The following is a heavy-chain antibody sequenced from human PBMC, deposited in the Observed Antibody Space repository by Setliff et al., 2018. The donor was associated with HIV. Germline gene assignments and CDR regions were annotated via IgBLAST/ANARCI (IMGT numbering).Heavy chain of an antibody. Sequence: SETLSLTCAVYGGSFSGYSWSWLRQPPGKGLEWIGEINRSGGTNYNPSLKSRLTMSVDTSKTHFSLKLSSMTAADTAVYYCARTMLLPATQPFDYWGQGTLVTVSS. V-gene: IGHV4-34*01. CDR1: GGSFSGYS. CDR2: INRSGGT. CDR3: ARTMLLPATQPFDY. J-gene: IGHJ4*02. D-gene: IGHD3-22*01.